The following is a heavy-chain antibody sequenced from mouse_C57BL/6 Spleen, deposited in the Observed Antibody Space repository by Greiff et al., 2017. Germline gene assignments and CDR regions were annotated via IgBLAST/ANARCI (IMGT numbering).Heavy chain of an antibody. V-gene: IGHV1-72*01. CDR2: IDPNSGGT. J-gene: IGHJ3*01. D-gene: IGHD2-4*01. Sequence: VQLQQPGAELVKPGASVKLSCTASGYTFTSYWMHWVKQRPGRGLEWIGRIDPNSGGTKYNEKFKSKATLTVDKPSSTAYMQLSSLTSEDSAVYYCACGATMITTGAWFAYWGQGTLVTVSA. CDR1: GYTFTSYW. CDR3: ACGATMITTGAWFAY.